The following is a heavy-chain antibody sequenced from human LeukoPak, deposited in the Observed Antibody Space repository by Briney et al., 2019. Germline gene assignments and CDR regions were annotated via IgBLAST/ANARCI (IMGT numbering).Heavy chain of an antibody. V-gene: IGHV4-4*07. CDR1: GGSISSYY. CDR2: IYSSESA. CDR3: ARHRDFDY. D-gene: IGHD3-10*01. Sequence: SETLSLTRTLSGGSISSYYWSWIRPPAGKGLECICRIYSSESANYNPSLKSRVTSSVDTSKNQYSLKLSSVTAADTSVYYCARHRDFDYWGQGTLVTVSS. J-gene: IGHJ4*02.